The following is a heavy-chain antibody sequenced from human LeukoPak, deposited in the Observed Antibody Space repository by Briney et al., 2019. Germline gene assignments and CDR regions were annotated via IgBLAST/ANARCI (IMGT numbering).Heavy chain of an antibody. Sequence: ASVKVSCKASGCTFSSYAISWVRQAPGQGLEWMGGIIPILGTANYAQKFQGRVTITADESTSTAYMELSSLRSEDTAVYYCASRPDDYGDYVWVYWGQGTLVTVSS. J-gene: IGHJ4*02. D-gene: IGHD4-17*01. CDR2: IIPILGTA. V-gene: IGHV1-69*13. CDR3: ASRPDDYGDYVWVY. CDR1: GCTFSSYA.